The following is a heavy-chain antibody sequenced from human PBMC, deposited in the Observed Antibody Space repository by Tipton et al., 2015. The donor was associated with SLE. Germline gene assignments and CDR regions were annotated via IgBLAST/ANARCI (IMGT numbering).Heavy chain of an antibody. CDR1: GGSSSGYY. Sequence: TLSLTCAVYGGSSSGYYWSWIRQSAGKGLEWIGEIFYGGNTHYNASLKSRVTISLDKSRTKFSLELSSVTAADTAVYYCAKRNDFWSGYYGYYYGMDVWGQGTTVTVSS. CDR2: IFYGGNT. CDR3: AKRNDFWSGYYGYYYGMDV. J-gene: IGHJ6*02. D-gene: IGHD3-3*01. V-gene: IGHV4-34*12.